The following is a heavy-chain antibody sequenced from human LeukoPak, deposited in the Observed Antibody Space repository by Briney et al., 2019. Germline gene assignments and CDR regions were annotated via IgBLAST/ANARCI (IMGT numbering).Heavy chain of an antibody. V-gene: IGHV3-7*03. CDR1: GFTFSSYW. J-gene: IGHJ4*02. CDR3: AKVGWDIVVVPAAIWYYFDY. CDR2: IKQDGSEK. Sequence: GGSLRLSCAASGFTFSSYWMSWVRQAPGKGLEWVANIKQDGSEKYYVDSVKGRFTISRDNAKNSLYLQMNSLRAEDTAVYYCAKVGWDIVVVPAAIWYYFDYWGQGTLVTVSS. D-gene: IGHD2-2*01.